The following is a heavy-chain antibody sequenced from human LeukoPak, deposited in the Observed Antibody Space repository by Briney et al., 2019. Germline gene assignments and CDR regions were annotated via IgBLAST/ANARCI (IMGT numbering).Heavy chain of an antibody. Sequence: GGSLRLSCAASGFAFSAYGMHWVRQAPGKGLEYVSAINSNGGSTYYANSVKGRFTVSRDNSKNTLYLQMGSLRGEDMAVYYWARGGSNGESDFWGQGTLVTVSS. CDR3: ARGGSNGESDF. J-gene: IGHJ4*02. CDR1: GFAFSAYG. CDR2: INSNGGST. D-gene: IGHD6-13*01. V-gene: IGHV3-64*01.